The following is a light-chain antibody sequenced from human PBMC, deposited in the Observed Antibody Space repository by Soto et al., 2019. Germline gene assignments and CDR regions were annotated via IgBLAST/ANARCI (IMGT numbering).Light chain of an antibody. Sequence: QSALTQPASVSGSPGQSITISCTGTSSDVGSNDLVSWYQQHPDKVPKLIIYEGYKRPSGVSNRFSGSNSGNTASLTISGLQAEDEADYYCCSYASSSPFYVFGTGTKLTVL. CDR2: EGY. V-gene: IGLV2-23*01. CDR3: CSYASSSPFYV. J-gene: IGLJ1*01. CDR1: SSDVGSNDL.